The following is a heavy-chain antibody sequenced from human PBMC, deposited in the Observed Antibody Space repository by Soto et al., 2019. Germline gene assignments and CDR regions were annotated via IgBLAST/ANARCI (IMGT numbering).Heavy chain of an antibody. D-gene: IGHD3-3*01. CDR2: ISASGVVG. V-gene: IGHV3-23*01. CDR1: EFTFNNYT. Sequence: EVQLLESGGGLVQPGGSLRLSCAASEFTFNNYTMTWVRQAPGKGLEWVSSISASGVVGFTAASVKGPFTISRNNSKSTLYLQMNSLRAEDTAIYYCAGGYDFWSGFYPPYPDLDSWGQGTLVTVSS. CDR3: AGGYDFWSGFYPPYPDLDS. J-gene: IGHJ4*02.